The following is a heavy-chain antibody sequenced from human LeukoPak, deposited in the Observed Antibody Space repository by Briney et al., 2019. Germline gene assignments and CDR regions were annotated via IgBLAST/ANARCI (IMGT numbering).Heavy chain of an antibody. V-gene: IGHV3-48*01. D-gene: IGHD3-10*01. Sequence: GGSLRLSCAASGFTFSSYAMSWVRQAPGKGLEWVSYIRSSSSTMYYADSVKGRFTISRDNAKNSLYLQMNSLRAEDTAMYYCARADYYGSGNYYTSDYWGQGTLVTVSS. CDR1: GFTFSSYA. CDR2: IRSSSSTM. CDR3: ARADYYGSGNYYTSDY. J-gene: IGHJ4*02.